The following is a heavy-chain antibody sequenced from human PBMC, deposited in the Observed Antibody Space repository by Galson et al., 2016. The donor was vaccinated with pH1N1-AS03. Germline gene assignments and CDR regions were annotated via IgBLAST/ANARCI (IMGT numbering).Heavy chain of an antibody. V-gene: IGHV1-69*04. CDR1: GGTFSSYV. CDR3: ARDRHDYGPDPFDI. D-gene: IGHD4-17*01. J-gene: IGHJ3*02. Sequence: SVKVSCKASGGTFSSYVINWVRQAPGQGLEWMGRIIPSLDVPHYAQKFQGRVTITADKSTRTAYMELSSLRSEDTAVYYCARDRHDYGPDPFDIWGQGTMVTVSS. CDR2: IIPSLDVP.